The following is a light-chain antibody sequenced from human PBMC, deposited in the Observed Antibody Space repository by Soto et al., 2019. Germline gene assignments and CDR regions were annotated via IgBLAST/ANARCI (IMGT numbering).Light chain of an antibody. V-gene: IGKV1-5*03. CDR1: QSISSW. J-gene: IGKJ1*01. CDR3: QQYNSYSLT. CDR2: KAS. Sequence: DIQITHSPSTLSASLLERVNIXSVASQSISSWLAWYQQKPGKAPKLLIYKASSLESGVPSRFSGSGSGTEFTLTISSLQPDDFATYYCQQYNSYSLTFGQGTKVDTK.